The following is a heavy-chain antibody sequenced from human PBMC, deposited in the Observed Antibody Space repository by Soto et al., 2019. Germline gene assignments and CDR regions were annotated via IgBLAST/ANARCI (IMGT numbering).Heavy chain of an antibody. CDR2: ISYDGSNK. D-gene: IGHD6-13*01. V-gene: IGHV3-30*18. Sequence: GGSLRLSCAASGFTFSSYGMHWVRQAPGKGLEWVAVISYDGSNKYYADSVKGRFTISRDNSKNTLYLQMNSLRAEDTAVYYCAKSWGAAAGTSANSWGQGTLVTVSS. J-gene: IGHJ4*02. CDR3: AKSWGAAAGTSANS. CDR1: GFTFSSYG.